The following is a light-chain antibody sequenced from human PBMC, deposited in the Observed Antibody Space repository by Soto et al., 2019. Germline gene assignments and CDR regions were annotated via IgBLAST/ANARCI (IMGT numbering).Light chain of an antibody. Sequence: DIQMTQSPSTLSASVGDRVSITCRASQSISRQLAWYQQKPGKAPNLLIYQASNLETGVPSRFTGSGSGTEFTLTISSLQPDDLATYDFLQYQSYWTFGQGTKGEVK. J-gene: IGKJ1*01. CDR2: QAS. CDR3: LQYQSYWT. V-gene: IGKV1-5*03. CDR1: QSISRQ.